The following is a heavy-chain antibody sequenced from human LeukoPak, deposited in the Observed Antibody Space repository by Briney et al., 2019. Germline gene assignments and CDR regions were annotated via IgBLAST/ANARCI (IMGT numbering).Heavy chain of an antibody. CDR2: IYTSGST. Sequence: SETLSLTCTVSGGSLSCYYWSWIRQPAGKGLEWIGRIYTSGSTNYNPSLKSRVTMSVNTSKNQFSLKLSSVTAADTAVYYCARASPTTNKGAYGWFDPWGQGTLVTVSS. J-gene: IGHJ5*02. V-gene: IGHV4-4*07. CDR3: ARASPTTNKGAYGWFDP. D-gene: IGHD1-14*01. CDR1: GGSLSCYY.